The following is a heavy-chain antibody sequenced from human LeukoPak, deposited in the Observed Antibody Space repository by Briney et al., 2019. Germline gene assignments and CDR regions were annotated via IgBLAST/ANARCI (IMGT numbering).Heavy chain of an antibody. CDR3: ARGGYYDGSGYYPPFDY. Sequence: PGGSLRLSCAASGFTFSNAWMSWVRQAPGKGLEWVAVMSYDGSNKYQADSVKGRFTISRDTSKNTLYLQMNSLRAEDTAVYYCARGGYYDGSGYYPPFDYWGQGTLVTVSS. D-gene: IGHD3-22*01. J-gene: IGHJ4*02. CDR2: MSYDGSNK. V-gene: IGHV3-30*03. CDR1: GFTFSNAW.